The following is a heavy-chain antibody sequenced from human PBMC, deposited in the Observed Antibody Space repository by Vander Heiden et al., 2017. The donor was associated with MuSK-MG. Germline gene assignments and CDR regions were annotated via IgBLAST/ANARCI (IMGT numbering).Heavy chain of an antibody. CDR2: ISYDGSNK. Sequence: QVQLVESGGGVVQPGRSLRLSCAAAGFTFSSYGMHWVRQAPGKGLEWVAVISYDGSNKYDADSVKGRFTISRDNSKNTLYLQMNSLRAEDTAVYYCAKERLRFLEWWGQGTLVTVSS. D-gene: IGHD3-3*01. CDR3: AKERLRFLEW. J-gene: IGHJ4*02. V-gene: IGHV3-30*18. CDR1: GFTFSSYG.